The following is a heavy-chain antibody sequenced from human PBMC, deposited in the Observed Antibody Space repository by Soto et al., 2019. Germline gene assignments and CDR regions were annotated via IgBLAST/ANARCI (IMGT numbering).Heavy chain of an antibody. Sequence: ESLTSSCKGSGYSFTSYWIGLVRQMPGKGLEWMGIIYPCDSDTRYSPSFQGQVTISADKSISTAYLQWSSLKASDTAMYYCARHGLGDWKPAWFDPWGQGTLVTVSS. V-gene: IGHV5-51*01. J-gene: IGHJ5*02. CDR3: ARHGLGDWKPAWFDP. CDR2: IYPCDSDT. D-gene: IGHD2-21*02. CDR1: GYSFTSYW.